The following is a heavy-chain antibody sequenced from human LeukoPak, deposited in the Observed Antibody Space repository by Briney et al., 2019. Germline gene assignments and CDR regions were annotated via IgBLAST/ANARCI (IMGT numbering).Heavy chain of an antibody. J-gene: IGHJ5*01. V-gene: IGHV4-34*01. CDR1: GGSFSGYY. D-gene: IGHD3-10*01. CDR3: ARRPRGVIIKSWSDS. Sequence: SETLSLTCAVYGGSFSGYYWSWIRQPPGKGLEWIGEINHSGSTNYNPSLKSRVTVSVDTSKNQFSLNLSSVAAADTAVYYCARRPRGVIIKSWSDSWGQGTLVTVSS. CDR2: INHSGST.